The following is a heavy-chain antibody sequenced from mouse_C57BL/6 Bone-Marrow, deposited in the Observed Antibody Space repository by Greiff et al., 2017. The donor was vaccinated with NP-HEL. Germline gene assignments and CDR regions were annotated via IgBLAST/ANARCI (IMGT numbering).Heavy chain of an antibody. CDR3: ARGILRSSFAY. CDR2: IYPGDGDT. V-gene: IGHV1-82*01. J-gene: IGHJ3*01. D-gene: IGHD1-1*01. CDR1: GYAFSSSW. Sequence: VKLMESGPELVKPGASVKISCKASGYAFSSSWMNWVKQRPGKGLEWIGRIYPGDGDTNYNGKFKGKATLTADKSSSTAYMQLSSLTSEDSAVYFCARGILRSSFAYWGQGTLVTVSA.